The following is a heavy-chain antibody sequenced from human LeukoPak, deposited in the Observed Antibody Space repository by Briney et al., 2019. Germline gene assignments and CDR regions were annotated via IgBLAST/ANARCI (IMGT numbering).Heavy chain of an antibody. CDR3: ARGRVDYYDSSGYIFDY. J-gene: IGHJ4*02. V-gene: IGHV1-18*01. D-gene: IGHD3-22*01. CDR1: GYTFTSYG. CDR2: ISAYNGNT. Sequence: GASVKVSCTASGYTFTSYGISWVRQAPGQGLEWMGWISAYNGNTNYAQKLQGRVTMTTDTSTSTAYMELRSLRSDDTAVYYCARGRVDYYDSSGYIFDYWGQGTLATVSS.